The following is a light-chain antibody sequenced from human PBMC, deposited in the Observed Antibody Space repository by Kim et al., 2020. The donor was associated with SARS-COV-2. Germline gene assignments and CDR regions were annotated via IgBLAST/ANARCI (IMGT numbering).Light chain of an antibody. J-gene: IGKJ1*01. V-gene: IGKV1-5*03. CDR1: QSISSW. CDR3: QQYNALWT. Sequence: DIQMTQSPSTLSASVGDRVTITCRASQSISSWLGWYQQKPGKAPKLLIYKASSLESGVPSRFSGSGSGTEFTLTISSLQPDDFATYYCQQYNALWTFGQGTKVDIK. CDR2: KAS.